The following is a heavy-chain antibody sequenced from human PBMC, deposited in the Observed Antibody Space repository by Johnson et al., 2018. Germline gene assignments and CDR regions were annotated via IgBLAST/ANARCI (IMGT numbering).Heavy chain of an antibody. D-gene: IGHD3-10*01. Sequence: VQLVESGGGLVQPGGSLRLSCAASGFTFSSYAMSWVRQAPGKGLEWVSAISGSGGSTYYADSVKGRFTIARDNSKNPLFLQMNSLRAEDKAVDYCAKRSMVRGVSRTGVEDFQHWGQGTLVTVSS. CDR3: AKRSMVRGVSRTGVEDFQH. CDR1: GFTFSSYA. J-gene: IGHJ1*01. CDR2: ISGSGGST. V-gene: IGHV3-23*04.